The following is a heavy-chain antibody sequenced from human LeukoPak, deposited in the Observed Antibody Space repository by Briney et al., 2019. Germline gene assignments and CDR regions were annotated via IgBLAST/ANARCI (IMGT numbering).Heavy chain of an antibody. CDR2: FDPEDGEA. D-gene: IGHD4-17*01. J-gene: IGHJ4*02. CDR3: ATGLVGLYGDYVGY. Sequence: ASVTVSCKVSGYTLTELSMHWVRQAPGKGLDWMGGFDPEDGEAIYAQQFQGRVTMTEDTSTDTAYMELSSLRSEDTAVYYCATGLVGLYGDYVGYWGQGTLVTVSS. V-gene: IGHV1-24*01. CDR1: GYTLTELS.